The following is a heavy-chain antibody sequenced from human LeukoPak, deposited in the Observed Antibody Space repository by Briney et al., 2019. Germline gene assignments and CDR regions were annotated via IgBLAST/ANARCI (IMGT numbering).Heavy chain of an antibody. CDR3: AGYCGSTSCPEVGYYYGMDV. CDR1: GGSFSGYY. J-gene: IGHJ6*02. V-gene: IGHV4-34*01. D-gene: IGHD2-2*01. Sequence: SETLSLTCAVYGGSFSGYYWSWIRQPPGKGLEWIGEINHSGSTNYNPSLKSRVTISVDTSKNQFSLKLSSVTAADTAVYYCAGYCGSTSCPEVGYYYGMDVWGQGTTVTVSS. CDR2: INHSGST.